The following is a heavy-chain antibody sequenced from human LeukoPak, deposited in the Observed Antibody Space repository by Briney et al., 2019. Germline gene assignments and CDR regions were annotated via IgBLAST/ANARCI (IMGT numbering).Heavy chain of an antibody. V-gene: IGHV1-2*04. CDR3: ARESSLNYYDSSGYYRGGETWFDP. J-gene: IGHJ5*02. Sequence: ASVKVSCKASGYTFTGYYMHWVRQATGQGLEWMGWINPNSGGTNYAQKFQGWVTMTRDTSISTAYMELSRLRSDDTAVYYCARESSLNYYDSSGYYRGGETWFDPWGQGTLVTVSS. CDR1: GYTFTGYY. CDR2: INPNSGGT. D-gene: IGHD3-22*01.